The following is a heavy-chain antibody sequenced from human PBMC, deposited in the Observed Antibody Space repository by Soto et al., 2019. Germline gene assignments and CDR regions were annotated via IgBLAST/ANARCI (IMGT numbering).Heavy chain of an antibody. CDR2: INPNSGGT. V-gene: IGHV1-2*04. CDR1: GYTFTGYY. Sequence: ASVKVSCKASGYTFTGYYMHWVRQAPGQGLEWMGWINPNSGGTNYAQKFQGWVTMTRDASISTAYMELSRLRSDDTAVYYCARARYYYGFNDYWGQGTLVTVSS. D-gene: IGHD3-10*01. J-gene: IGHJ4*02. CDR3: ARARYYYGFNDY.